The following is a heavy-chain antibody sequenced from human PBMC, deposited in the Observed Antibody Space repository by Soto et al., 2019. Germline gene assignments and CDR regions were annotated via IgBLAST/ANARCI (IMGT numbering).Heavy chain of an antibody. D-gene: IGHD3-16*01. CDR1: GEFFSGYS. J-gene: IGHJ6*02. CDR2: INHSGST. Sequence: SESMSLACAVYGEFFSGYSWSWLRQPPGKGLEWIGEINHSGSTSYNPSLKSRVIISVDTSKNHFSLNVTSVTAADTAVYYCASMTKVYYYYGMDVWGQGTTVTVSS. CDR3: ASMTKVYYYYGMDV. V-gene: IGHV4-34*01.